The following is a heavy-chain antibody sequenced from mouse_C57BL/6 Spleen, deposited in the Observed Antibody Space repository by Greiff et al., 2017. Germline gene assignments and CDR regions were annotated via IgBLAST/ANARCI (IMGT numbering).Heavy chain of an antibody. CDR1: GFTFSSYG. Sequence: EVQVVESGGDLVKPGGSLKLSCAASGFTFSSYGMSWVRQTPDKRLEWVATISSGGSYTYYPDSVKGRFTISRDNAKNTLYLQMSSLKSEDTAMYYCAREEGFITTVVEGGYFDYWGQGTTLTVSS. D-gene: IGHD1-1*01. CDR3: AREEGFITTVVEGGYFDY. CDR2: ISSGGSYT. V-gene: IGHV5-6*01. J-gene: IGHJ2*01.